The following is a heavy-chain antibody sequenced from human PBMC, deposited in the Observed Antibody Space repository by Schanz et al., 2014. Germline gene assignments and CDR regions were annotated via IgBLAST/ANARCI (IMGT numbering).Heavy chain of an antibody. D-gene: IGHD1-1*01. CDR1: GYTFTAYF. J-gene: IGHJ4*02. V-gene: IGHV1-2*06. CDR3: VRELSGGTFDY. CDR2: INPNSGAA. Sequence: QVLLVQSGAEVKQPGASVKVSCKASGYTFTAYFIHWVRQAPGQGLEWMGRINPNSGAANYAQKFQGRVTMTRDTSSTTAYMELNSLRSDDTAVYYCVRELSGGTFDYWGQGALVTVSS.